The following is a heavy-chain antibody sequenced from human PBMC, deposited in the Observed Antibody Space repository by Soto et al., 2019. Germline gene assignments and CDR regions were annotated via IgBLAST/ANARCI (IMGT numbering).Heavy chain of an antibody. V-gene: IGHV1-18*01. D-gene: IGHD3-22*01. Sequence: ASVKVSCKASGYTFTSYGISWVRQAPGQGLEWMGWISAYNGNTNYAQKLQGRVTMTTDTSTSTAYMELRSLRSDDTAVYYCARDLGILDYYDSSGYYRRFDYWGQGTLVTVSS. CDR2: ISAYNGNT. J-gene: IGHJ4*02. CDR3: ARDLGILDYYDSSGYYRRFDY. CDR1: GYTFTSYG.